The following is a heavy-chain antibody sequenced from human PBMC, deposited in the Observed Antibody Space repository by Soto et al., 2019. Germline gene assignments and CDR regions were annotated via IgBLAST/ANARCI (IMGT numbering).Heavy chain of an antibody. J-gene: IGHJ4*02. CDR3: ASYSSGWYDVSF. V-gene: IGHV4-61*01. Sequence: PSETLSLTCTVSGGSVSSGNYYWSWIRQPPGKRLEWIGYIYYTGSTNYNPSLKSRVTISVDTSKNQFSLKLSSVTAADTAVYYCASYSSGWYDVSFWGQGTPVTVSS. CDR1: GGSVSSGNYY. D-gene: IGHD6-19*01. CDR2: IYYTGST.